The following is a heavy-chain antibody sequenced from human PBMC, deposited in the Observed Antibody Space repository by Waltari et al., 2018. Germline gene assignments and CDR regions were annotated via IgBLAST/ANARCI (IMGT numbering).Heavy chain of an antibody. CDR2: ISAYNGNT. J-gene: IGHJ3*02. CDR3: ARLPLYSSSSAAFDI. V-gene: IGHV1-18*01. D-gene: IGHD6-6*01. CDR1: GGTFIRYA. Sequence: QVQLVQSGAEVRKPGSSVKVSCKSSGGTFIRYAISWVRQAPGQGLEWMGWISAYNGNTNYAQKLQGRVTMTTDTSTSTAYMELRSLRSDDTAVYYCARLPLYSSSSAAFDIWGQGTMVTVSS.